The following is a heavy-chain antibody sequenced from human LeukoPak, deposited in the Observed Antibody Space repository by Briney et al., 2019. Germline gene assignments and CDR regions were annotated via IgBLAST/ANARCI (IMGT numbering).Heavy chain of an antibody. D-gene: IGHD6-19*01. CDR1: GYTFTGYY. Sequence: ASVKVSCKASGYTFTGYYMHWVRQAPGQGLEWMGIINPSGGSTSYAQKFQGRVTMTRNTSTSTVYMELSSLRSEDTAVYYCAKPPARYSSGWYPLGDWGQGTLVTVSS. CDR2: INPSGGST. J-gene: IGHJ4*02. V-gene: IGHV1-46*01. CDR3: AKPPARYSSGWYPLGD.